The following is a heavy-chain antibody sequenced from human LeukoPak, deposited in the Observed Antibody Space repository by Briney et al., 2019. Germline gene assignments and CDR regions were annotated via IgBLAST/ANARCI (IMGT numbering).Heavy chain of an antibody. D-gene: IGHD3-22*01. CDR3: ARDPDYYDSSGHSSWFDP. CDR1: GFTFSSYS. CDR2: ISSSSSTI. V-gene: IGHV3-48*04. Sequence: PGGSLRLSCAASGFTFSSYSMNWVRQAPGKGLEWVSYISSSSSTIYSADSVKGRFTISRDNAKNSLYLQMNSLRAEDTAVYYCARDPDYYDSSGHSSWFDPWGQGTLVTVSS. J-gene: IGHJ5*02.